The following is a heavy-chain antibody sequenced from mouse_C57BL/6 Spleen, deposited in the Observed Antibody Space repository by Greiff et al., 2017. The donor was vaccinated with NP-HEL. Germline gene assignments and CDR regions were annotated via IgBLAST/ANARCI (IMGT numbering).Heavy chain of an antibody. J-gene: IGHJ3*01. CDR2: IYPGDGDT. V-gene: IGHV1-82*01. Sequence: QVQLKQSGPELVKPGASVKISCKASGYAFSSSWMNWVKQRPGKGLEWIGRIYPGDGDTNYNGKFKGKATLTADKSSSTAYMQLSSLTSEDSAVYFCVDGYYGGFAYWGQGTLVTVSA. CDR1: GYAFSSSW. CDR3: VDGYYGGFAY. D-gene: IGHD2-3*01.